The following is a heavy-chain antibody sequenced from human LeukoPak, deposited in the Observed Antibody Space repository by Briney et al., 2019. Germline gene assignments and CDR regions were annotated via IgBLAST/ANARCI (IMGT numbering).Heavy chain of an antibody. CDR2: IIPIFGTA. V-gene: IGHV1-69*06. Sequence: GASVKVSCKASGGTFSSYAISWVRQAPGQGLEWMGGIIPIFGTANYAQKFQGRVTITADKSTSTAYMELSSLRSEDTAVYYCARSGYCSGGSCLKRDYYYYYMDVWGKGTTVTVSS. CDR1: GGTFSSYA. D-gene: IGHD2-15*01. J-gene: IGHJ6*03. CDR3: ARSGYCSGGSCLKRDYYYYYMDV.